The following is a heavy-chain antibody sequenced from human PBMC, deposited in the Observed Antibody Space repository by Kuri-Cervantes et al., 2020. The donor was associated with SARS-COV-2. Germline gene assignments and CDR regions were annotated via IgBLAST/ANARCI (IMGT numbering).Heavy chain of an antibody. CDR2: ISYDGTNK. Sequence: LSLTCAASGFTFSTYGMHWVRQAPGKGLEWVAVISYDGTNKYYADSVKGRFTISRDNSKNTLYLQMNSLRPEDTAVYYCARDGTAGGSYNWFDPWGQGTLVTVSS. CDR3: ARDGTAGGSYNWFDP. V-gene: IGHV3-30*03. J-gene: IGHJ5*02. CDR1: GFTFSTYG. D-gene: IGHD1-26*01.